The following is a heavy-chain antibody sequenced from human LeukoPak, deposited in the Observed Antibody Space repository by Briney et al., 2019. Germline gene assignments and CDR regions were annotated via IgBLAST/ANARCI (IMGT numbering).Heavy chain of an antibody. CDR3: AKAAYYGSGSLYYYYGMDV. J-gene: IGHJ6*02. D-gene: IGHD3-10*01. Sequence: PGGSLRLSCAASGFTFSSYAMSWVRQAPGKGLEWVSAISGSGGSTYYADSVKGRSTISRDNSKNTLYLQMNSLRAEDTAVYYCAKAAYYGSGSLYYYYGMDVWGQGTTVTVSS. V-gene: IGHV3-23*01. CDR1: GFTFSSYA. CDR2: ISGSGGST.